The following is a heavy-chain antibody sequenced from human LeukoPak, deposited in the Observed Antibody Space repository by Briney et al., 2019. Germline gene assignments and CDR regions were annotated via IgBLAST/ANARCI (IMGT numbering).Heavy chain of an antibody. CDR3: ARGVSD. V-gene: IGHV3-23*01. J-gene: IGHJ4*02. D-gene: IGHD3-16*01. CDR1: GFTFNIYA. CDR2: ISGNGINT. Sequence: GGSLRLSCATSGFTFNIYAMNWVRQAPGKGLEWVSIISGNGINTYYADSVKGRFTISRDDSKNTLYLQMNSLRVDDTAIYYCARGVSDWGQGTLVTVAS.